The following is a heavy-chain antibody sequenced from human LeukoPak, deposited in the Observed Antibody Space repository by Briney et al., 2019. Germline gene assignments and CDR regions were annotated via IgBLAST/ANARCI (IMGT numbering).Heavy chain of an antibody. V-gene: IGHV3-23*01. CDR3: AKDWDWELLIFDY. J-gene: IGHJ4*02. D-gene: IGHD1-26*01. CDR2: ISGSGGSK. CDR1: GFTFSTYG. Sequence: GGSLRLSCAASGFTFSTYGMSWVRQAPGKGLEWVSGISGSGGSKYYADSVKGRFTISRDNSKNKLYLQMNSLRAEDTAIYYCAKDWDWELLIFDYWGQGTLVAVSS.